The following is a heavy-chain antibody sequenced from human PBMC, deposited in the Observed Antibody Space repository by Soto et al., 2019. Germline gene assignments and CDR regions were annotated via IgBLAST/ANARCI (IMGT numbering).Heavy chain of an antibody. V-gene: IGHV3-23*01. J-gene: IGHJ4*02. CDR3: SWRGVTSHS. CDR1: GFTFSSYA. Sequence: PGGSLRLSCVASGFTFSSYAMSWVRQAPGKGLEWVAAIGPTGGPTYYADSVKGRLTISRDNSHKTLYLQMSTLPVHDPAVSYCSWRGVTSHSWGRGTLVTVSS. D-gene: IGHD1-1*01. CDR2: IGPTGGPT.